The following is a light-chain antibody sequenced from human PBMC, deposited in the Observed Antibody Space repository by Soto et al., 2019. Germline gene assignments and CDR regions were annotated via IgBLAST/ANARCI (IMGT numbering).Light chain of an antibody. CDR2: AAS. CDR3: QQLNSYPLT. V-gene: IGKV1-9*01. J-gene: IGKJ4*01. Sequence: DIQLTQSPSFLSASVGDRVTITCRASQGISSYLALYQQKPGKAPKLLIYAASTLQSGVPSSFSGSGPVTEFTLTSSSLQPEDFATYYCQQLNSYPLTFGGGTKVEIK. CDR1: QGISSY.